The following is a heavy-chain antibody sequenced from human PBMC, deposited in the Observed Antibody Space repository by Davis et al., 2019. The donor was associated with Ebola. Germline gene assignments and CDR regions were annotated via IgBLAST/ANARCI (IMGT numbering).Heavy chain of an antibody. CDR1: GFTFSSYW. J-gene: IGHJ2*01. Sequence: GESLKISCAASGFTFSSYWMSWVRQAPGKGLEWVANIKQDGSEKYYVDSVKGRFTISRDNSKNTLYLQMNSLRAEDTAVYYCAKGPPMIVVASYWYFDLWGRGTLVTVSS. CDR2: IKQDGSEK. D-gene: IGHD3-22*01. V-gene: IGHV3-7*03. CDR3: AKGPPMIVVASYWYFDL.